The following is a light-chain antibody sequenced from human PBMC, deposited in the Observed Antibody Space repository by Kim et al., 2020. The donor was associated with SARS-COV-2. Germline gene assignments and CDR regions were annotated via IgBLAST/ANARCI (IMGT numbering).Light chain of an antibody. CDR1: QGISTY. CDR3: QQLNSYPWT. CDR2: RAS. Sequence: DIQLTHSPPFLSASVGDRVTITCRASQGISTYLAWYQQKPGKAPNLLIYRASTLQSGVPSRFSGSGSGTEFALTINNLQPEDFATYYCQQLNSYPWTFGQGTKVEVK. J-gene: IGKJ1*01. V-gene: IGKV1-9*01.